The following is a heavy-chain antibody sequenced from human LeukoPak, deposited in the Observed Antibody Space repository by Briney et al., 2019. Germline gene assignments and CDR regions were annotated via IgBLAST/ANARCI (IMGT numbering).Heavy chain of an antibody. CDR2: IKHDGSEK. CDR3: ARDRGQSGYDLYDY. J-gene: IGHJ4*02. Sequence: GGSLRLSCADSGFTFSIYWMGCVRRAPGKGLEWLANIKHDGSEKYYGDSIKGGFTSSRENAKNSMYLQMNSLKVEDTAVYYCARDRGQSGYDLYDYWGQGTLVTVSS. V-gene: IGHV3-7*01. CDR1: GFTFSIYW. D-gene: IGHD5-12*01.